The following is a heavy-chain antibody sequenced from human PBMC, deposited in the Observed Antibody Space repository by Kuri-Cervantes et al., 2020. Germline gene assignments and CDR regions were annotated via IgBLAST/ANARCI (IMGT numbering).Heavy chain of an antibody. J-gene: IGHJ3*02. CDR2: IFYSGST. D-gene: IGHD4-17*01. CDR3: ARQNDYDDYGDAFDI. V-gene: IGHV4-39*07. Sequence: SETLSLTCTVSGGSISSSSYYWAWIRQPPGKGLEWIGSIFYSGSTNYNPSLKSRVTISIDTSKNQFSLKLSSVTAADTAVYYCARQNDYDDYGDAFDIWGQGTMVTVSS. CDR1: GGSISSSSYY.